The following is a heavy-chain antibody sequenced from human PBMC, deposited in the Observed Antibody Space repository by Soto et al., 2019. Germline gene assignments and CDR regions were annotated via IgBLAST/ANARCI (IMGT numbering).Heavy chain of an antibody. V-gene: IGHV3-74*01. D-gene: IGHD3-10*01. J-gene: IGHJ4*02. CDR2: INSDGSTT. CDR1: GFTFNNYW. CDR3: AREDRVAFDY. Sequence: GGSLRLSCAASGFTFNNYWMHWVRQAPGKGPVWVSRINSDGSTTSYADSVKGRFTTSRDNAKNTFYLQMNSLRAEDTAVYYCAREDRVAFDYWGQGALVTVSS.